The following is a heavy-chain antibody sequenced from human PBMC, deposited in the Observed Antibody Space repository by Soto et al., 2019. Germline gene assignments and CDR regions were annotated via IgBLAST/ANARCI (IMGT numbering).Heavy chain of an antibody. D-gene: IGHD3-10*01. CDR1: GGSASSGDYF. CDR3: ARSPNYYYYGFDV. V-gene: IGHV4-61*08. Sequence: SETLSLTCTVSGGSASSGDYFWSWLRQSPGKRLEWIAYIYYSGSTNYNPSLESRATISVDTSKSQVSLTLTSMTAADAALYYCARSPNYYYYGFDVWGQGTAVTVSS. J-gene: IGHJ6*02. CDR2: IYYSGST.